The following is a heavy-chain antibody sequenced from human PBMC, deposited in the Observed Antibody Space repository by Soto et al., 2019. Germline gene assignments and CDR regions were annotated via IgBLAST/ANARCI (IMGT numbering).Heavy chain of an antibody. D-gene: IGHD3-16*01. J-gene: IGHJ4*02. CDR3: FRGGVTSRTFDS. CDR2: IFPDDSDT. Sequence: PGESLKISCKASGYIIKNYWIGWVRQMPGQGLEWMGTIFPDDSDTRYSPSFQGHVTISVDKSISTAYVQWSSLKASDSAIYYCFRGGVTSRTFDSWGQGTLVTVS. CDR1: GYIIKNYW. V-gene: IGHV5-51*01.